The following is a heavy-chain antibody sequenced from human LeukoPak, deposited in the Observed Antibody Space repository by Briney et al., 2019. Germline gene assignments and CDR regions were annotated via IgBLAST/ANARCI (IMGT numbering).Heavy chain of an antibody. V-gene: IGHV3-11*05. CDR1: GFTFSDYH. CDR3: ARDIDLTAGIMDV. J-gene: IGHJ6*02. CDR2: IVGSSSYT. Sequence: KPGGSLRLSCAASGFTFSDYHMSWIRQAPGKGLEWVSFIVGSSSYTNYADSVRGRFTISRGNAKNSLYLQMNSLRAEDTAVYYCARDIDLTAGIMDVWGQGTTVTVSS. D-gene: IGHD1-14*01.